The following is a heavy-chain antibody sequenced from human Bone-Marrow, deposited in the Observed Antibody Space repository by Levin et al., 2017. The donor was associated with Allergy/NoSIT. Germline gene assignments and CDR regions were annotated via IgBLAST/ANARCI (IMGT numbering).Heavy chain of an antibody. CDR3: ARDVCRSLLAVAGPGFDY. Sequence: LSLTCAASGFTFSSYSMNWVRQAPGKGLEWVSSISSSSSYIYYADSVKGRFTISRDNAKNSLYLQMNSLRAEDTAVYYCARDVCRSLLAVAGPGFDYWGQGTLVTVSS. V-gene: IGHV3-21*01. CDR2: ISSSSSYI. J-gene: IGHJ4*02. CDR1: GFTFSSYS. D-gene: IGHD6-19*01.